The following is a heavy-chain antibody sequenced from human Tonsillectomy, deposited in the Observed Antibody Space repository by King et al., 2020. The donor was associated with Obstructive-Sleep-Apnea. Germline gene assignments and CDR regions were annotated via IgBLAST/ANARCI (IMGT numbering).Heavy chain of an antibody. V-gene: IGHV3-11*01. D-gene: IGHD3-10*01. CDR1: GFTFSDYY. J-gene: IGHJ6*02. Sequence: QLVESGGGLVKPGGSLRLSCAASGFTFSDYYMSWLRQAPGKGLEWVSYISSTGSSIYYADSVKGRFTISRDNAKNSLYLQMNSLRAEDTAVYYCARGTSGSFGELLYYYYYDMDVWGQGTTVTVSS. CDR2: ISSTGSSI. CDR3: ARGTSGSFGELLYYYYYDMDV.